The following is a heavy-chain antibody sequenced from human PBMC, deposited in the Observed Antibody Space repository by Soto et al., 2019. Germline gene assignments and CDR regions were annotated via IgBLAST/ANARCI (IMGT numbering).Heavy chain of an antibody. CDR3: ARGEPDYYDSSGYPDIFDY. V-gene: IGHV4-34*01. D-gene: IGHD3-22*01. J-gene: IGHJ4*02. Sequence: PSETLSLTCAVYGGSFSGYYWSWIRQPPGKGLEWIGEINHSGSTNYNPSLKSRVTISVDTSKNQFSLKLSSVTAADPAVYYCARGEPDYYDSSGYPDIFDYWGQGTLVTVSS. CDR1: GGSFSGYY. CDR2: INHSGST.